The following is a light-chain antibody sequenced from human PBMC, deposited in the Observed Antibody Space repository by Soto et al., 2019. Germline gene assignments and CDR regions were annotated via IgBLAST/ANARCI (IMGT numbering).Light chain of an antibody. CDR2: EVS. J-gene: IGLJ2*01. CDR1: SSDVVSYNL. Sequence: QSVLTQPASVSGSPGQSITISCTGTSSDVVSYNLVSWYQQHPGKAPKLMIYEVSKRPSGVSNRFSGSKSGNTASLTISGLQAEDEADYYCCSYAGSSTFPVFGGGTKLTVL. V-gene: IGLV2-23*02. CDR3: CSYAGSSTFPV.